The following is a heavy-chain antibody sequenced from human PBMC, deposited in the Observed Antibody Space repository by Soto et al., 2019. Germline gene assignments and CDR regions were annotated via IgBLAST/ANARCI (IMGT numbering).Heavy chain of an antibody. CDR2: IRTSNAAT. Sequence: AASVKVSCKTSGYTFTSYGISWVRQAPGQGLEWMGWIRTSNAATNYAKNFQGRVTMTTDTSTSTAYMELRSLRPDDTAVYYCARGAYGEVSFDYWGQGTQVTVSS. CDR1: GYTFTSYG. CDR3: ARGAYGEVSFDY. J-gene: IGHJ4*02. D-gene: IGHD3-10*01. V-gene: IGHV1-18*01.